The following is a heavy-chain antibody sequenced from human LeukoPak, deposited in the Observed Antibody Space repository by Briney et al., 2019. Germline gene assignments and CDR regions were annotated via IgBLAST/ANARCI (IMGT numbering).Heavy chain of an antibody. CDR2: IYYSGST. V-gene: IGHV4-39*01. D-gene: IGHD5/OR15-5a*01. CDR1: GGSISSSSYY. CDR3: ATSDTVSTYNWFDP. Sequence: SETLSLTCTVSGGSISSSSYYWGWIRQPPGKGLEWIGSIYYSGSTYYNPSLKGRVTISVDTSKNQFSLKLSSVTAADTAVYYCATSDTVSTYNWFDPWGQGTLVTVSS. J-gene: IGHJ5*02.